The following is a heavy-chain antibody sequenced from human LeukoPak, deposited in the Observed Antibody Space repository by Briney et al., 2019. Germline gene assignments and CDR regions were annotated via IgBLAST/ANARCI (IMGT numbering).Heavy chain of an antibody. Sequence: ASVKVSCKASGYTFTSYYMHWVRQAPGQGLEWMGIINPSGGSTSYAQKFQGRVTMTRDTSTSTVYMELSSLRSEDTAVYYCARGDSATVTTKEKYYYYSMDVWGKGTTVTISS. CDR1: GYTFTSYY. D-gene: IGHD4-17*01. CDR2: INPSGGST. V-gene: IGHV1-46*01. CDR3: ARGDSATVTTKEKYYYYSMDV. J-gene: IGHJ6*03.